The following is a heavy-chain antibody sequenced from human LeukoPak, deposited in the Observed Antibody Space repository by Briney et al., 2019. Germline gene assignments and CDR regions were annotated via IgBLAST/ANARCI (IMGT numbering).Heavy chain of an antibody. CDR2: IYYSGST. Sequence: PSETLSLTCTVSGGSISSSSYYWGWICQPPGKGLEWIGSIYYSGSTYYNPSLKSRVTISVDTSKNQFSLKLSSVTAADTAVYYCARAPPSYCSGGSCYWFDPWGQGTLVTVSS. D-gene: IGHD2-15*01. V-gene: IGHV4-39*07. CDR1: GGSISSSSYY. CDR3: ARAPPSYCSGGSCYWFDP. J-gene: IGHJ5*02.